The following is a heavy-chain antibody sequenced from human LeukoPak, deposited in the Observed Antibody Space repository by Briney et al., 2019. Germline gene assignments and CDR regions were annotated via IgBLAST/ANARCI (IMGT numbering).Heavy chain of an antibody. D-gene: IGHD3-3*01. CDR3: ARDRADFWSGYLALFDY. J-gene: IGHJ4*02. V-gene: IGHV3-48*01. Sequence: GGSLRLSCAASGFTFSSYSMNWVRQAPGKGLEWVSYISSSSSTIYYADSVKGRFTISRDNAKNSLYLQMNSLRAEDTAVYYCARDRADFWSGYLALFDYWGQGTLVTVSS. CDR2: ISSSSSTI. CDR1: GFTFSSYS.